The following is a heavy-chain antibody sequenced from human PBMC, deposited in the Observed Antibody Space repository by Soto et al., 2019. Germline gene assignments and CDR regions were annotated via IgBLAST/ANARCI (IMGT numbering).Heavy chain of an antibody. CDR3: ASLPVAVPPY. V-gene: IGHV4-39*01. CDR2: VFYDGYT. Sequence: QLQLQESGPGLVMPSETLSLTCTVSGDSISASPYFWGWIRQPPGKRLEWIGSVFYDGYTLYTPSLRSRVIISVDTSVNAFSLDLTSVAVAATAAYVCASLPVAVPPYWGQGTLVTVSS. D-gene: IGHD6-6*01. J-gene: IGHJ4*02. CDR1: GDSISASPYF.